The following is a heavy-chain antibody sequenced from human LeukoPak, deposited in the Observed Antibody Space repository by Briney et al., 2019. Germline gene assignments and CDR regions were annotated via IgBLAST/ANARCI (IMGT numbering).Heavy chain of an antibody. D-gene: IGHD2-21*02. J-gene: IGHJ4*02. Sequence: GASVKVSCKASGGTFSSYAISWVRQAPGQGLEWMGGIIPILGTANYAQKFQGRVTITADESTSTAYMELSSLRSEDTAVYYCARGWLAETTVVTPYNYWGQGTLVTVSS. CDR1: GGTFSSYA. CDR3: ARGWLAETTVVTPYNY. V-gene: IGHV1-69*13. CDR2: IIPILGTA.